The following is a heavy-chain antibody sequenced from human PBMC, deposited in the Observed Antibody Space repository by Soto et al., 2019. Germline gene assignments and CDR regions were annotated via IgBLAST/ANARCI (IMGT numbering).Heavy chain of an antibody. CDR1: VNIGSHNKAA. D-gene: IGHD3-10*01. CDR3: ARSGPGGYMDY. CDR2: TYYRSKWHS. Sequence: LSRTCAVTVNIGSHNKAASNYRMPSPSGGLEWLGRTYYRSKWHSGYALSVRSRIIISPDTSKNRFSLQLNSVSSYATVVYYCARSGPGGYMDYWGRGTLVTVSS. V-gene: IGHV6-1*01. J-gene: IGHJ4*02.